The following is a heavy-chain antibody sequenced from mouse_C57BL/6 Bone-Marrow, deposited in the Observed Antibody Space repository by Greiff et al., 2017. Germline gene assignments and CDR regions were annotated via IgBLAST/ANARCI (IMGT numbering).Heavy chain of an antibody. D-gene: IGHD3-3*01. Sequence: EVKLVESEGGLVQPGSSMKLSCTASGFTFSDYYMAWVRQVPEKGLEWVANINYDGSSTYYLDSLKSRFIISRDNAKNILYLQMSSLKSEDTATYYCARDLGGRGGDYWGQGTTLTVSS. CDR3: ARDLGGRGGDY. CDR2: INYDGSST. J-gene: IGHJ2*01. CDR1: GFTFSDYY. V-gene: IGHV5-16*01.